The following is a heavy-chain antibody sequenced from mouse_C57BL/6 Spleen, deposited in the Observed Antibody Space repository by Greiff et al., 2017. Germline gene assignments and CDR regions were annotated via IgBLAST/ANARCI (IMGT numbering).Heavy chain of an antibody. CDR1: GYTFTSYW. CDR2: IYPSDSET. D-gene: IGHD2-5*01. Sequence: QVQLQQPGAELVRPGSSVKLSCKASGYTFTSYWMDWVKQRPGQGLEWIGNIYPSDSETHYNQKFKDKATLTVDKSSSTAYMQLSSLTSEDSAVYYCARENYSNYWYFDVWGTGTTVTVSS. CDR3: ARENYSNYWYFDV. J-gene: IGHJ1*03. V-gene: IGHV1-61*01.